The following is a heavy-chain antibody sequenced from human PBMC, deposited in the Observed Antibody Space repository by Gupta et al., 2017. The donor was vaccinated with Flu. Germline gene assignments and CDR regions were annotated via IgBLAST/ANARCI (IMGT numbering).Heavy chain of an antibody. Sequence: QVRLVESGGGVVQAGRFLRRSCALSGFTFSSYGMHWVRQAPGKGLGWVAVIWYDGSNKYYADSVKGRFTISRDNSKNTLYLQMNSLRAEDTAVYYCARDGESGSYDSSSVFDYWGQGTLVTVSS. J-gene: IGHJ4*02. V-gene: IGHV3-33*01. CDR3: ARDGESGSYDSSSVFDY. CDR2: IWYDGSNK. D-gene: IGHD1-26*01. CDR1: GFTFSSYG.